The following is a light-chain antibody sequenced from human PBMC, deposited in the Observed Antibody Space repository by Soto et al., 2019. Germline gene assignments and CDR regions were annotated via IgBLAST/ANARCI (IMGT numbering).Light chain of an antibody. J-gene: IGKJ2*01. CDR2: GAS. Sequence: EIVMTQSPGTLSLSPGERATISCRASQVIGSRYLAWYHQKSGQAPRLLIYGASSRATCIPDRFSGSGSGTDFILTMSKLEPEDFGEYYCQQLGSSIQHTFRQGTKLEIK. CDR1: QVIGSRY. V-gene: IGKV3-20*01. CDR3: QQLGSSIQHT.